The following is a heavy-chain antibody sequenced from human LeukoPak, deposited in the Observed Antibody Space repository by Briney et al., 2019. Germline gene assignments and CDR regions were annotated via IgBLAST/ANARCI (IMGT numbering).Heavy chain of an antibody. Sequence: PGGSLRLSCAASGLTFSNAWMSWVRQAPGKGLEWVGRIKSKTDGGTTDYAAPVKGRFTISRDDSKNTLYLQMNSLKTEDTAVYYCTTEAIGYSSSWYVWYFDHWGQGTLVTVSS. CDR1: GLTFSNAW. CDR2: IKSKTDGGTT. J-gene: IGHJ4*02. D-gene: IGHD6-13*01. V-gene: IGHV3-15*01. CDR3: TTEAIGYSSSWYVWYFDH.